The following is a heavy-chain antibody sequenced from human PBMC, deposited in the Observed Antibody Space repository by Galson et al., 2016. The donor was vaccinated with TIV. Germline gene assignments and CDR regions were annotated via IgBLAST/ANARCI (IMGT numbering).Heavy chain of an antibody. Sequence: SVKVSCKASGYTFTHYYMHWVRQAPGQGPEWMGRINPDSGGTDYAQKFQGRVTMTRDTSISTAYMDLSRLRSDDTAVYYCTRERGPGYCRCTSCYGHYGMDVWGQGTTVTVSS. CDR2: INPDSGGT. D-gene: IGHD2-2*03. J-gene: IGHJ6*02. V-gene: IGHV1-2*06. CDR3: TRERGPGYCRCTSCYGHYGMDV. CDR1: GYTFTHYY.